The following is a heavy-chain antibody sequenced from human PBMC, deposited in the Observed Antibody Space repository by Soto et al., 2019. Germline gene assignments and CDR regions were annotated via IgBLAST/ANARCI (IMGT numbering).Heavy chain of an antibody. Sequence: PGESLKISCKGSGYSFTSYWIGWVRQMPGKGLEWMGIIYPGDSDTRYSPSFQGQVTISADKSISTAYLQWSSLKASDTAMYYCARRDGDYGYYYGMDVWGQGTTVTVSS. CDR1: GYSFTSYW. V-gene: IGHV5-51*01. CDR2: IYPGDSDT. J-gene: IGHJ6*02. CDR3: ARRDGDYGYYYGMDV. D-gene: IGHD4-17*01.